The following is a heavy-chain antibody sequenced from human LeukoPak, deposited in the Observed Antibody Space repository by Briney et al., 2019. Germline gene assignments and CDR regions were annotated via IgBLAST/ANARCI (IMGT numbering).Heavy chain of an antibody. CDR2: IKQDGSDK. D-gene: IGHD6-19*01. V-gene: IGHV3-7*03. J-gene: IGHJ4*02. CDR1: GFTFNSYW. Sequence: GGSLRLSCAASGFTFNSYWMTWVRQAPGKGLEWVADIKQDGSDKYYAGSVKGRFTISRDNAKNSLYLQMNSLRAEDTAVYFCARYNSAWKTDDYWGQGTLVTVSS. CDR3: ARYNSAWKTDDY.